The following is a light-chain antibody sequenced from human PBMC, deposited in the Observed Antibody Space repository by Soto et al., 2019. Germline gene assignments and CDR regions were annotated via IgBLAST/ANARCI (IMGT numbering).Light chain of an antibody. CDR2: EGS. Sequence: QSALTQPASVCGSPGQSITISCTGTSSDVGSYNLVSWYQQHPGKAPKLMIYEGSKRPSGVSNRFSGSKSGNTASLTISGLQAEDEADYYCCSYAGSPSYVFGTGTKLTVL. CDR1: SSDVGSYNL. V-gene: IGLV2-23*01. J-gene: IGLJ1*01. CDR3: CSYAGSPSYV.